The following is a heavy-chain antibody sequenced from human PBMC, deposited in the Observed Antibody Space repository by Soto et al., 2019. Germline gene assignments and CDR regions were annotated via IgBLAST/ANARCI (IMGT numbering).Heavy chain of an antibody. J-gene: IGHJ6*01. CDR3: ASYSIYGMDV. CDR1: VGSISCGYYY. Sequence: TLSVTCSFSVGSISCGYYYWSWIRQPPGKGLEWIGNIYYSGNTYYNPSLKSRLIISIDTSKKQFSLKVGSVTAADTAVYYCASYSIYGMDVWGQGTTVTVSS. V-gene: IGHV4-30-4*01. D-gene: IGHD2-21*01. CDR2: IYYSGNT.